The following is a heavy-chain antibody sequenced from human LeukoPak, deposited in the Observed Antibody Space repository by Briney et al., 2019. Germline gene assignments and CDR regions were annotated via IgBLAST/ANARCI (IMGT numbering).Heavy chain of an antibody. D-gene: IGHD6-19*01. J-gene: IGHJ6*03. Sequence: GGSLRLSCAASGFTFSSYAMHWVRQAPGKGLEWVAVISYDGSNKYYADSVKGRFTISRDNSKNTLWLQMNSLRAEDTAVYYCARDGWEYYYYYYYMDVWGKGTTVTVSS. CDR3: ARDGWEYYYYYYYMDV. V-gene: IGHV3-30*04. CDR1: GFTFSSYA. CDR2: ISYDGSNK.